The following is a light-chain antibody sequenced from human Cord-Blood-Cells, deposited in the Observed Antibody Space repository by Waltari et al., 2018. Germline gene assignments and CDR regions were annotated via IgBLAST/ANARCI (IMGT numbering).Light chain of an antibody. CDR1: SGSISSHH. CDR2: EDN. J-gene: IGLJ3*02. Sequence: NFMLTQPHSVSESPGKTVTISCTRSSGSISSHHVQWYQQRPGSSPTTVIYEDNQRPSGVPDRFSGSIDSSSNSASLTISGLKTEDEADYYCQSYDSSNHGVFGGGTKLTVL. CDR3: QSYDSSNHGV. V-gene: IGLV6-57*01.